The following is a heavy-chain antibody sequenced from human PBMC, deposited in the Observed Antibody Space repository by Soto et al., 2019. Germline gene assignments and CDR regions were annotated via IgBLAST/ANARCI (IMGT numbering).Heavy chain of an antibody. V-gene: IGHV3-30-3*01. D-gene: IGHD2-15*01. Sequence: QVQLVESGGGVVQPGRSLRLSCAASGFTFSNYAMYWVRQAPGKGLEWVAVISYDGNNKYYADSVKGRFTISRDNSKKTLYLQMNSLSAAETAVYYCARAGCDGGTCYTLVGLRYGMDVWGQGTTVTVSS. J-gene: IGHJ6*02. CDR3: ARAGCDGGTCYTLVGLRYGMDV. CDR1: GFTFSNYA. CDR2: ISYDGNNK.